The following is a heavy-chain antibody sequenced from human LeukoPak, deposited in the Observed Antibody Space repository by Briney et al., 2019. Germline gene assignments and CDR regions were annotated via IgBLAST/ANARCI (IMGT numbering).Heavy chain of an antibody. Sequence: SETLSLTCAVSGGPFSGYYWTWIRQSPWKGLEWIGEIDHSGGTHNNPSLRSRVTISVDTSKSQFSLKLTSVTAADTGVYYCAKPGGFFLYYMDVWGKGTTVTVSS. CDR2: IDHSGGT. CDR3: AKPGGFFLYYMDV. D-gene: IGHD1-14*01. V-gene: IGHV4-34*01. CDR1: GGPFSGYY. J-gene: IGHJ6*03.